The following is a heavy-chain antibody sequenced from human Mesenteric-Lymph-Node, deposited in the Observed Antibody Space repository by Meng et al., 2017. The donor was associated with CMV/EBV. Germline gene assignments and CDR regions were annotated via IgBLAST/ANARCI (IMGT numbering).Heavy chain of an antibody. CDR2: ISRTGSDI. Sequence: GGSLRLSCAASGFTFSSYEMNWVRQAPGKGLEWISYISRTGSDIYYADSVKGRFTISSDNAKYSLSLQMNSLRAEDTAVYFCARDVTMVRGVFPYFYGMDVWGQGTTVTVSS. CDR1: GFTFSSYE. CDR3: ARDVTMVRGVFPYFYGMDV. D-gene: IGHD3-10*01. J-gene: IGHJ6*02. V-gene: IGHV3-48*03.